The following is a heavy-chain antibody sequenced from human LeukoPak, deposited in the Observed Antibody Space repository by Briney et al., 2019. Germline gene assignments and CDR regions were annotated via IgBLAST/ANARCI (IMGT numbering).Heavy chain of an antibody. CDR2: ISGSGGGT. CDR1: GITLSNYG. V-gene: IGHV3-23*01. J-gene: IGHJ4*02. D-gene: IGHD3-22*01. CDR3: AKRGVVIRVILVGFHKEAYYFDS. Sequence: GGSLRLSCAVSGITLSNYGMSWVRQAPGKGLEWVAGISGSGGGTNYADSVRGRFTISRDNPKNTLYLQMNGLRAEDTAVYFCAKRGVVIRVILVGFHKEAYYFDSWGQGALVTVSS.